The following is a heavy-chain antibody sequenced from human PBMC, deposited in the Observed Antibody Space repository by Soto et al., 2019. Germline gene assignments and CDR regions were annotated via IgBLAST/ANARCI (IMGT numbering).Heavy chain of an antibody. CDR1: GFTFSSYW. CDR2: IKQDGSEK. D-gene: IGHD3-3*01. J-gene: IGHJ4*02. V-gene: IGHV3-7*05. CDR3: ARVGGDFWSGYSYFDY. Sequence: EVQLVESGGGLVQPGGSLRLSYAASGFTFSSYWMSWVHQAPGKGLEWVANIKQDGSEKYYVDSVKGRFTISRDNAKNSLYLQMNSLRAEDTAVYYCARVGGDFWSGYSYFDYWGQGTLVTVSS.